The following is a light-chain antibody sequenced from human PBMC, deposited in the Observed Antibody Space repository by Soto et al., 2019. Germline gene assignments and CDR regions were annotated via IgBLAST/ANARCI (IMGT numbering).Light chain of an antibody. Sequence: EIVLTQSPGTLSLSPGERATLSCRASQSISSTYFAWYQHKPGQAPRLLIYAASSRETGIPDRFSGSGSGTDFTLTISRVEPEDFAVYYCEQYDSSPYTFGQGTKLEMK. CDR3: EQYDSSPYT. CDR2: AAS. V-gene: IGKV3-20*01. CDR1: QSISSTY. J-gene: IGKJ2*01.